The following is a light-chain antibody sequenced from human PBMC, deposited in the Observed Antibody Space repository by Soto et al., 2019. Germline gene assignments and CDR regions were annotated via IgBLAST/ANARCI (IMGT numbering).Light chain of an antibody. J-gene: IGKJ1*01. CDR3: QQYNRYWT. Sequence: DIQMTQSPSTLSASVGDRVTITCRASQSISGWLAWYQHKPGKAPKLLIYDASSLQSGVPSRFSGSGSGTHFTLTISSLQPDDFATYYCQQYNRYWTFGQGTKV. CDR1: QSISGW. V-gene: IGKV1-5*01. CDR2: DAS.